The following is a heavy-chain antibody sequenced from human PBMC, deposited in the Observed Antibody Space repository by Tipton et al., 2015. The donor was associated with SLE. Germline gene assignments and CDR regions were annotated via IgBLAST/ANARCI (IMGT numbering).Heavy chain of an antibody. D-gene: IGHD3-22*01. V-gene: IGHV3-48*04. J-gene: IGHJ4*02. CDR3: ARDTYYYDSSGLSYYFDY. CDR2: ISSSSGTTI. Sequence: SLRLSCAASGFTFSSYSMNWVRQAPGKGLEWVSFISSSSGTTIYYADSVEGRFTISRDNAKNSLYLQMNSLRAEDTAVYYCARDTYYYDSSGLSYYFDYWGQGTLVTVSS. CDR1: GFTFSSYS.